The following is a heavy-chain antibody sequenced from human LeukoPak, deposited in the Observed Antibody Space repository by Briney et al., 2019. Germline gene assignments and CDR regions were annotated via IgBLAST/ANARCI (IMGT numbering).Heavy chain of an antibody. CDR1: GFTFSDYG. CDR3: ARAVGPFDY. V-gene: IGHV3-33*08. D-gene: IGHD3-16*01. CDR2: IWPDGSYK. J-gene: IGHJ4*02. Sequence: GGSLRLSCAASGFTFSDYGIHWVRQAPGKGLEWVAAIWPDGSYKYYADSVKGRFTISRDNSKNTVYLQMNTLRDEDTALYYCARAVGPFDYWGQGTLVTVSS.